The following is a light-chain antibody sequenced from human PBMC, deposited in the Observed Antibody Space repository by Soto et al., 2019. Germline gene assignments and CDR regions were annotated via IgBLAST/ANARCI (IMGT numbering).Light chain of an antibody. J-gene: IGLJ1*01. V-gene: IGLV3-21*04. CDR1: NIGDKR. CDR3: QVWDIMTDNYV. Sequence: SYELTQPPSVSVAPEKTTTITCGGNNIGDKRVHWYRQKPGQAPVLLISYDSDRPSGIPARFSGSKSGNPATLTISRVEAGDEADYYCQVWDIMTDNYVFGGGTKLTVL. CDR2: YDS.